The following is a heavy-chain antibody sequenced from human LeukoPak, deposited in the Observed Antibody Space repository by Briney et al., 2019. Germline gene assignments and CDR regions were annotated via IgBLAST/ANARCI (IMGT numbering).Heavy chain of an antibody. J-gene: IGHJ6*02. D-gene: IGHD2-2*02. CDR3: ASPLDCSSTSCYTRTHYYGMDV. Sequence: ASVKVSCKASGGTFSSYAISWVRQAPGQGLEWMGRIIPILGIANYAQKFQGRVTITADKSTSTACMELSSLRSEDTAVYYCASPLDCSSTSCYTRTHYYGMDVWGQGTTVTVSS. CDR1: GGTFSSYA. V-gene: IGHV1-69*04. CDR2: IIPILGIA.